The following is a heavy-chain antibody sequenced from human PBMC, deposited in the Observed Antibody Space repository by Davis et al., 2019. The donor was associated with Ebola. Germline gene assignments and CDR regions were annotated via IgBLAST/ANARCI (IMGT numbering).Heavy chain of an antibody. Sequence: ASVKVSCKASGYNFTNYYMHWVRQAPGQGLEWMGWISVYNGNTNYAQKFQGRVTMTTDTSTGTAYMEVRSLRSDDTAVYFCARTSIVGTTTTASDIWGQGTRVNVSS. D-gene: IGHD1-26*01. CDR3: ARTSIVGTTTTASDI. J-gene: IGHJ3*02. CDR1: GYNFTNYY. V-gene: IGHV1-18*04. CDR2: ISVYNGNT.